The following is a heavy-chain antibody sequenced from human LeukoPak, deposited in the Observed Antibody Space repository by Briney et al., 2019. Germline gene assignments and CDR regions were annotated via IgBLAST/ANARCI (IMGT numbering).Heavy chain of an antibody. D-gene: IGHD2-15*01. Sequence: ASVKVSCKSSGYTFTGNYMHWVRQAPGQGLEWMGWISPNSGGINYAQKFQGRVTMTRETSISTAYMELSRLRSEDTAVYYCARAGYCSGGSCSDWFDSWGQGTLVTVSS. J-gene: IGHJ5*01. V-gene: IGHV1-2*02. CDR2: ISPNSGGI. CDR3: ARAGYCSGGSCSDWFDS. CDR1: GYTFTGNY.